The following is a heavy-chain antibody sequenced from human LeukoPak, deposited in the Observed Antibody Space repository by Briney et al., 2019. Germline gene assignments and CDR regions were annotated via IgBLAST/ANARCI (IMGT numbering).Heavy chain of an antibody. CDR2: IGTIDDT. CDR1: GFTFSTYD. D-gene: IGHD2-2*01. J-gene: IGHJ3*02. Sequence: GGSLRLSCAASGFTFSTYDMHWVRQPTGKGLEWVSAIGTIDDTYYSDSVKGRFTISRENAKNSLFLQMNSLRAGDTAVYYCARGRPQYCSSTSCYRVDIVATARASRGAFDIWGQGTMVTVSS. V-gene: IGHV3-13*01. CDR3: ARGRPQYCSSTSCYRVDIVATARASRGAFDI.